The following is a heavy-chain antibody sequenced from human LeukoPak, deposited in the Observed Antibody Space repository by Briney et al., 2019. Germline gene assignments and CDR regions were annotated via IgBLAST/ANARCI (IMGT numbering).Heavy chain of an antibody. CDR3: ARLRPYSSTWYAYYGMDV. CDR2: IKEDGTQN. Sequence: GGSLRLSCVASGFTVSSYWMSWVRQAPGRGLEWVANIKEDGTQNYYVDSVKGRFTISRDNAKNSLYLQMNSLRADETAVYYCARLRPYSSTWYAYYGMDVWGQGTTVTVSS. J-gene: IGHJ6*02. D-gene: IGHD6-13*01. CDR1: GFTVSSYW. V-gene: IGHV3-7*04.